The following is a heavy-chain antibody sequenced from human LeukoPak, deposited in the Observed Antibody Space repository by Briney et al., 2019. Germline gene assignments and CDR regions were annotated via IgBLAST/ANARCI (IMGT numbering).Heavy chain of an antibody. Sequence: GGSLRLSCAASGFILSNHWMTWVRQAPGKGPEWVANMNKDGSEKYYVDSVKGRFTISRDTAKNSLYLQMNNLRAEDTALYYCARNNDMDVWGQGTTVTVSS. CDR3: ARNNDMDV. D-gene: IGHD1/OR15-1a*01. V-gene: IGHV3-7*03. J-gene: IGHJ6*02. CDR2: MNKDGSEK. CDR1: GFILSNHW.